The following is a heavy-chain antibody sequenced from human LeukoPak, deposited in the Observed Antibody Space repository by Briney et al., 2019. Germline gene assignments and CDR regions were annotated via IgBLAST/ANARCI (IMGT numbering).Heavy chain of an antibody. CDR1: GFTFSRYN. Sequence: GGSLRLSCAASGFTFSRYNMNGVRQAPGKGLEWVSSISTSGSYIYYADSVKGRFTISRDNAKNSLYLQMNSLRAEDTAVYYCAREYESDYWGQGTLVTVSS. CDR2: ISTSGSYI. D-gene: IGHD3-3*01. CDR3: AREYESDY. V-gene: IGHV3-21*01. J-gene: IGHJ4*02.